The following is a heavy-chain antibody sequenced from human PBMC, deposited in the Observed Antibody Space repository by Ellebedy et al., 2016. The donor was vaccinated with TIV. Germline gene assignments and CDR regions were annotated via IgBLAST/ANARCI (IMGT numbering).Heavy chain of an antibody. J-gene: IGHJ3*02. CDR1: GFTVSSNY. CDR2: IYSGGST. CDR3: ARVDYGLAFHI. Sequence: GESLKISCATSGFTVSSNYMSWVRQAPGKGLEWVSVIYSGGSTYYADSVKGRFNISRDNSKNTRHLQMNSLRADDTAIYYCARVDYGLAFHIWGQGTMVTVSS. V-gene: IGHV3-66*01. D-gene: IGHD3-16*01.